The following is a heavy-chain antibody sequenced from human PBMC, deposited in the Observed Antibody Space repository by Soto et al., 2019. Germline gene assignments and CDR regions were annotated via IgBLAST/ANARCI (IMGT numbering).Heavy chain of an antibody. CDR3: ARESLLVPAAMSGYGMDV. CDR2: IIPIFGTA. CDR1: GGTFSSYA. Sequence: QVQLVQSGAEVKKPGSSVKVSCKASGGTFSSYAISWVRQAPGQGLEWMGGIIPIFGTANYAQKFQGRVTINADESTSTAYRELSSRSSEDTAVYYCARESLLVPAAMSGYGMDVWGQGTTVTVAS. J-gene: IGHJ6*02. V-gene: IGHV1-69*12. D-gene: IGHD2-2*01.